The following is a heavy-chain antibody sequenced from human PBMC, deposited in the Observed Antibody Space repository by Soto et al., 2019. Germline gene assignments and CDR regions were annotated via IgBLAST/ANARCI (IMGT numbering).Heavy chain of an antibody. Sequence: SGPTLVNPTQTLTLTCTFSGFSLSTSGLGVGWIRQPPGKALEWLALIYWNDDKRYSPSLXXRLTITKDTSKHQVVLTMTNMDPVHTAKYYCARAKGSSWYWGVGYYYGMDVGGQGTTVTVS. CDR2: IYWNDDK. CDR1: GFSLSTSGLG. CDR3: ARAKGSSWYWGVGYYYGMDV. V-gene: IGHV2-5*01. D-gene: IGHD6-13*01. J-gene: IGHJ6*02.